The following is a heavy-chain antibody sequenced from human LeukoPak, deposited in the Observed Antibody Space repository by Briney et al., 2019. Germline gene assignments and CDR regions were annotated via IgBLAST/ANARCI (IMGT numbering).Heavy chain of an antibody. D-gene: IGHD4-11*01. V-gene: IGHV3-21*01. CDR1: GFTFSSYN. CDR2: ISSSSSYI. Sequence: PGGSLRLSCAASGFTFSSYNMNWVRQAPGKGLEWVSSISSSSSYIYFADSVKGRFTISRDNARNSLYLQMNSLRAEDTAVYYCARGYSNYGYAFDIWGQGTMVTVSS. J-gene: IGHJ3*02. CDR3: ARGYSNYGYAFDI.